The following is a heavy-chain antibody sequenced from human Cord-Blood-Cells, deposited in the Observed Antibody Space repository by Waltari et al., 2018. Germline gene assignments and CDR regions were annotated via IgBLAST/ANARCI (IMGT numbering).Heavy chain of an antibody. CDR1: GGTFSSYA. CDR2: IIPIFSKA. J-gene: IGHJ4*02. Sequence: QVQLVQSGAEVKKPGSSVKVSCKASGGTFSSYAIRWVRQAPGQGLEWMGEIIPIFSKANYGQKSQGRVTITADESTSTAYMELSSMRSEDTDVYYCASLTGDGPSDYWGQGTLVTVSS. V-gene: IGHV1-69*01. D-gene: IGHD7-27*01. CDR3: ASLTGDGPSDY.